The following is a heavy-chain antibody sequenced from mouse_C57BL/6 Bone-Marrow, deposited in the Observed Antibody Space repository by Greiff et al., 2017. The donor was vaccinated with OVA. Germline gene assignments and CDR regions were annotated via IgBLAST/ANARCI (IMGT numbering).Heavy chain of an antibody. J-gene: IGHJ3*01. CDR3: ARDDSPWFAY. Sequence: QVQLQQPGAELVKPGASVKLSCKASGYTFTSYWMQWVKQRPGQGLEWIGEIDPSDSYTNYNQKFKGKATLTVDTSSSTAYMQLSSLTSEDSAVYYCARDDSPWFAYWGQGTLVTVSA. CDR1: GYTFTSYW. V-gene: IGHV1-50*01. CDR2: IDPSDSYT. D-gene: IGHD2-4*01.